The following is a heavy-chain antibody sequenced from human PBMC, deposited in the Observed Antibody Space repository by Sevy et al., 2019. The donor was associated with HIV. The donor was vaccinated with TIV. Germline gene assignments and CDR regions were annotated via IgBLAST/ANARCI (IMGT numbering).Heavy chain of an antibody. CDR3: AKRRVQSGLSGGGANYGWDV. J-gene: IGHJ6*02. CDR2: LIGGGSRT. V-gene: IGHV3-23*01. Sequence: GESLKISCAASGFSFSNYAMSWVRQAPGKGLECVSTLIGGGSRTYYADSVTGRFTISRDNSRNTLYLQMNSLRADDTAVYYCAKRRVQSGLSGGGANYGWDVCGQGTTVTVSS. D-gene: IGHD2-8*02. CDR1: GFSFSNYA.